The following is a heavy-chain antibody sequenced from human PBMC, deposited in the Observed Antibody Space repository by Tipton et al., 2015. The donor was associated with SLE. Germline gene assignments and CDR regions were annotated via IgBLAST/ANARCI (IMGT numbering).Heavy chain of an antibody. CDR3: ARVQEGGYYYYGMDV. D-gene: IGHD3-16*01. CDR2: IYYSGNT. Sequence: TLSLTCTVSGGSISSRSYYWAWILQPPGKGLEWIGSIYYSGNTYYNPSLRSRVIISVDTSKNQFSLKLNSVTAADTAVYYCARVQEGGYYYYGMDVWGQGTAVTVSS. J-gene: IGHJ6*02. V-gene: IGHV4-39*07. CDR1: GGSISSRSYY.